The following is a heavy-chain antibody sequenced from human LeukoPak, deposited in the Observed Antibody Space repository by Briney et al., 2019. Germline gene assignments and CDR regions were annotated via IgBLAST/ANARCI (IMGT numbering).Heavy chain of an antibody. CDR3: ARDPNGDYIGAFEI. Sequence: GGSLRLSCTAFGFTFSRYAMMWPRQAPGKGLEWVAAIATDATLYADSVKGRFTISRDNSKNTVYLQMSSLRVEDTALYYCARDPNGDYIGAFEIWGQGTMVTVSS. CDR1: GFTFSRYA. D-gene: IGHD4-17*01. V-gene: IGHV3-23*01. J-gene: IGHJ3*02. CDR2: IATDAT.